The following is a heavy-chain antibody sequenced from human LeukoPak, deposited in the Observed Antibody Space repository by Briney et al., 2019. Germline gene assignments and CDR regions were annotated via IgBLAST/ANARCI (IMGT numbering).Heavy chain of an antibody. CDR2: IYPGDSDT. J-gene: IGHJ3*02. CDR1: GYSFTSYW. V-gene: IGHV5-51*01. Sequence: RGESLKISCKGSGYSFTSYWIGWVRQMPGKGLEWMGIIYPGDSDTRYSPSFQGQVTISADKSISTAYLQWSSLKTSDTAMYYCARHGATFGEYCSGGTCHLNAFDIWARGTMVTVSS. CDR3: ARHGATFGEYCSGGTCHLNAFDI. D-gene: IGHD2-15*01.